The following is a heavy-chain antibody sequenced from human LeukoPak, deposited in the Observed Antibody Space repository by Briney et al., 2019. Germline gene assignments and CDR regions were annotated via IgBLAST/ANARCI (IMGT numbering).Heavy chain of an antibody. J-gene: IGHJ4*02. CDR2: INWNGGST. CDR1: GFTFDDYG. V-gene: IGHV3-20*01. CDR3: ARNHFPSPGQLVPPDY. Sequence: GGSLRLSCAASGFTFDDYGMSWVRQAPGKGLEWVSGINWNGGSTGYADSVKGRFTISRDNAKNSLYLQMNSLRAEDTALYHCARNHFPSPGQLVPPDYWGQGTLVTVSS. D-gene: IGHD6-6*01.